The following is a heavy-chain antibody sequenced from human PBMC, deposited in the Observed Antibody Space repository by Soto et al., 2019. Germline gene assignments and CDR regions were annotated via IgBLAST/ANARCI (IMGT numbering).Heavy chain of an antibody. V-gene: IGHV1-46*03. D-gene: IGHD3-22*01. J-gene: IGHJ4*02. CDR3: ARGSAPDYYDSSGYYLY. CDR2: INPSGGST. CDR1: GYPFTSYY. Sequence: ASVKVSCKASGYPFTSYYMHWVRQAPGQGLEWMGIINPSGGSTSYAQKFQGRVTMTRDTSTSTVYMELSSLRSEDTAVYYCARGSAPDYYDSSGYYLYWGQGTLVTVS.